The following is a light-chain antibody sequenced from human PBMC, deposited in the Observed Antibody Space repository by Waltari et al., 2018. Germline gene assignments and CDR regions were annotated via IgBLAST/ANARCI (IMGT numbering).Light chain of an antibody. CDR1: SSDVGGYNF. CDR3: SSYTATRHYV. Sequence: QSALTQPASVSGSPGQSITISCTGTSSDVGGYNFAPWYQQYPGKAPKLVIYDVSARPSGASDRFSGSKSGNTASLVISGLQPEDEADYYCSSYTATRHYVFGTGTKVTVL. CDR2: DVS. J-gene: IGLJ1*01. V-gene: IGLV2-14*03.